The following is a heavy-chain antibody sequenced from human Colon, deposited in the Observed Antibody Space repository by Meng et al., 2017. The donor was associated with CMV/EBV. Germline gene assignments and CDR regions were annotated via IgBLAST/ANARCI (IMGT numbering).Heavy chain of an antibody. Sequence: GGSLRLSCAASGFTFSDYYMTWVRQAPGKGLERLSYISIRDSTIYYADSVRGRFTISRDNANNSLYLQMNSLRAEDTAVYYCARESIAMVRGYGMDVWGQGTTVTVSS. V-gene: IGHV3-11*01. D-gene: IGHD3-10*01. J-gene: IGHJ6*02. CDR1: GFTFSDYY. CDR2: ISIRDSTI. CDR3: ARESIAMVRGYGMDV.